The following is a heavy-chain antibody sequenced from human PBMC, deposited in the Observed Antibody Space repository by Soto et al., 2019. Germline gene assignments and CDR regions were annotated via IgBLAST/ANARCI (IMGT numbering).Heavy chain of an antibody. D-gene: IGHD6-13*01. CDR3: ARESRYSSSWYQDY. J-gene: IGHJ4*02. CDR2: ISAYNGNT. V-gene: IGHV1-18*01. Sequence: ASVKVSCKASGYTFTSYGISWVRQAPGQGLEWMGWISAYNGNTNYAQKLQGRVTMTTDTSTSTAYMELRSLRSDDTAVYYCARESRYSSSWYQDYWGQGTLVTVSS. CDR1: GYTFTSYG.